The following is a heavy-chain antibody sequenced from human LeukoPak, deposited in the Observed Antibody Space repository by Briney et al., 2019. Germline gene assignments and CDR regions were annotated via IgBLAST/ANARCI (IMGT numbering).Heavy chain of an antibody. V-gene: IGHV3-30*04. CDR1: GFTFSNFA. J-gene: IGHJ4*02. Sequence: GGSLRLSCAASGFTFSNFAMHWVRQAPGKGLEWVAGISYDGGKTYYADSVRGRFPISRDTSKNTLYLQMNGLRAEDTAVYYCARDSGRSATYFNYWGQGTRVTVSS. CDR2: ISYDGGKT. CDR3: ARDSGRSATYFNY. D-gene: IGHD3-10*01.